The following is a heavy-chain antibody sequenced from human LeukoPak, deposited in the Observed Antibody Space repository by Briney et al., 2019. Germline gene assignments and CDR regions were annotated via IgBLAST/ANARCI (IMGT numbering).Heavy chain of an antibody. CDR3: ARDLDILTGSGEFDY. CDR1: GYTLTGYY. Sequence: ASVKVSCKASGYTLTGYYMHWVRQAPGQGLEWMGWINPNSGGANYAQRFQGRVTMTRDTSISTAYMELRSLRSDDTAVYYCARDLDILTGSGEFDYWGQGTLVTVSS. V-gene: IGHV1-2*02. J-gene: IGHJ4*02. D-gene: IGHD3-9*01. CDR2: INPNSGGA.